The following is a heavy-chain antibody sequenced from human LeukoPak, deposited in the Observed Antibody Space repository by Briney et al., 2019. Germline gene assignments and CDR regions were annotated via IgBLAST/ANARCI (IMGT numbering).Heavy chain of an antibody. CDR1: GGSISSYY. Sequence: PSETLSLTYTVSGGSISSYYWSWIRQPAGKGLEWIGRIYTSGSTNYNPSLKSRVTMSVDTSKNQFSLKLSSVTAADTAVYYCARSGAGITMIGNWFDPWGQGTLVTVSS. V-gene: IGHV4-4*07. J-gene: IGHJ5*02. D-gene: IGHD3-22*01. CDR2: IYTSGST. CDR3: ARSGAGITMIGNWFDP.